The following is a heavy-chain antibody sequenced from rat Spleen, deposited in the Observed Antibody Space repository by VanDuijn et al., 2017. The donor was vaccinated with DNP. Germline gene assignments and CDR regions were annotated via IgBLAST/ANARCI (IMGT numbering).Heavy chain of an antibody. CDR2: ISDDGERT. Sequence: EVQLVESGGGLVQSGRSLKLSCAASGFTFSDYNMAWVRQAPKKGLEWVAIISDDGERTYYQDSVKGRFIISRDLAKSTLYLQMDSLRSEDTATYYCSTLNYYASLSGYFDHWGQGVMVTVSS. J-gene: IGHJ2*01. CDR3: STLNYYASLSGYFDH. V-gene: IGHV5-7*01. CDR1: GFTFSDYN. D-gene: IGHD1-12*01.